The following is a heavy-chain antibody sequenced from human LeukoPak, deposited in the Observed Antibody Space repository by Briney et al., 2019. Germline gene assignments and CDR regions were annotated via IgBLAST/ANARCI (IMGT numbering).Heavy chain of an antibody. Sequence: GGSLRLSCAASGFTSTNYAMNWVRQAPGKGLEWVSVLIGSSGSTDYADSVKGRFTISRDNSKNTLFLQMNSLRAEDTAIYYCAKGAYDYIEIGYFDSWGQGTLVTVSS. J-gene: IGHJ4*02. V-gene: IGHV3-23*01. D-gene: IGHD5-12*01. CDR1: GFTSTNYA. CDR3: AKGAYDYIEIGYFDS. CDR2: LIGSSGST.